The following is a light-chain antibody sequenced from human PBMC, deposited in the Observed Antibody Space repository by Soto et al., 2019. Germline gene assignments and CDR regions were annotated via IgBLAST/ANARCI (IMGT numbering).Light chain of an antibody. CDR1: SGHSTYI. J-gene: IGLJ3*02. Sequence: QPVLTQSSSVSASLGSSVKLTCTLSSGHSTYIIAWHQQQPGKAPRYLMKLEGSGSYNTGSGVPDRFSGSSSGADRYLTLSHLQSEDEADYYCETWDTNTRVFGGGTKLTVL. V-gene: IGLV4-60*03. CDR3: ETWDTNTRV. CDR2: LEGSGSY.